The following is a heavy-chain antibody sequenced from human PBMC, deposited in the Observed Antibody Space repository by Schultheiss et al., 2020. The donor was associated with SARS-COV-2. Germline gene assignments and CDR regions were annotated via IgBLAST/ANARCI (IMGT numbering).Heavy chain of an antibody. J-gene: IGHJ4*02. D-gene: IGHD3/OR15-3a*01. CDR3: TTGTDWGNGDH. Sequence: GESLKISCAASGFTFSDYYMSWIRQAPGKGLEWVAVISYDGSNKYYADSVKGRFTISRDNSKNTLYLQMNSLKTEDTAVYYCTTGTDWGNGDHWGQGTLVTVSS. CDR1: GFTFSDYY. CDR2: ISYDGSNK. V-gene: IGHV3-30-3*01.